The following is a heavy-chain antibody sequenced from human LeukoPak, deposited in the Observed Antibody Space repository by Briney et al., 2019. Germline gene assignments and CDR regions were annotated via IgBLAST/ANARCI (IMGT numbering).Heavy chain of an antibody. CDR3: ARGRVSSSTWYSTYYYCFYMDV. CDR1: GYSISNGYY. CDR2: IYHSGST. Sequence: SETLSLTCTVSGYSISNGYYWGWIRQPPGKGLEWIGGIYHSGSTYYNPSLKSRVTIPRDTSKNLFSLTLRSVTAADTAVYFCARGRVSSSTWYSTYYYCFYMDVWGKGTTVTVSS. J-gene: IGHJ6*03. D-gene: IGHD4-11*01. V-gene: IGHV4-38-2*02.